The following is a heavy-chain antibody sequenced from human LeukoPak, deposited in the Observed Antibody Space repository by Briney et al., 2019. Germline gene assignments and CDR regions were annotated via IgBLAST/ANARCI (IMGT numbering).Heavy chain of an antibody. CDR3: ARAPLALLWVRFDP. CDR1: GYTFTGYY. V-gene: IGHV1-2*02. Sequence: GASVKVSCKASGYTFTGYYMHWVRQAPGQGLEWMGWINPNSGGTNYAQKFQGRVTMTRDTSISTAYMELSRLRSDDTAVYYCARAPLALLWVRFDPWGQGTLVTVSS. D-gene: IGHD3-10*01. J-gene: IGHJ5*02. CDR2: INPNSGGT.